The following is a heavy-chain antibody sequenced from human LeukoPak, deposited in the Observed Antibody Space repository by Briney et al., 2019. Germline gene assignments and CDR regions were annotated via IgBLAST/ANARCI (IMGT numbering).Heavy chain of an antibody. V-gene: IGHV4-59*01. CDR1: GGSISPYY. CDR2: IYYSGST. D-gene: IGHD3-10*01. J-gene: IGHJ5*02. Sequence: SETLSLTCTVSGGSISPYYWSWIRQSPGKGLEWIGYIYYSGSTNYNPSLKSRVTISVDTSKSQFSLKLSSATAADTAVYYCARGGGSGRGNWFDPWGQGSLVIVSS. CDR3: ARGGGSGRGNWFDP.